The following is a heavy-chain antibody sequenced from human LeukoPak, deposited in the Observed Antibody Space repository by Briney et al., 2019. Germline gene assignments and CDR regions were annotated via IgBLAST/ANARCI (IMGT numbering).Heavy chain of an antibody. Sequence: GGSLRLSCAASGFTFNSYGMPWVRQAPGKGLEWVAVIWYDGSNKYYADSVKGRFTISRDNSKNTLHLQMNSLRAEDTAVYYCATSIVGATLAFDIWGQGKMVTVSS. D-gene: IGHD1-26*01. CDR1: GFTFNSYG. CDR3: ATSIVGATLAFDI. V-gene: IGHV3-33*08. J-gene: IGHJ3*02. CDR2: IWYDGSNK.